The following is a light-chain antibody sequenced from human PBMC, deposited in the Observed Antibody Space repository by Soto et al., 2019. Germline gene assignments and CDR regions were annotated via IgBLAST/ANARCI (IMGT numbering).Light chain of an antibody. CDR3: SLWDVSLNGVV. Sequence: QSVLTQSPSASGTPGQTVTISCSGSSSNIGSSFVNWYQHVPGTAPKLLIYRDNERLSGFPGRFSASKSVTSASLVISGLQSEDEADYYCSLWDVSLNGVVFGGGTKVTVL. V-gene: IGLV1-44*01. CDR1: SSNIGSSF. J-gene: IGLJ2*01. CDR2: RDN.